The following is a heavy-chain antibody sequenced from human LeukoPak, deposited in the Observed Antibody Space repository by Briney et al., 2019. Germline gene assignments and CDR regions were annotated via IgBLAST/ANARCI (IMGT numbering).Heavy chain of an antibody. J-gene: IGHJ4*02. V-gene: IGHV3-20*04. CDR1: GFTFDDHG. CDR2: INWNGGST. CDR3: ARDRSMTHFDY. Sequence: GGSLRLSCAASGFTFDDHGMSWVRQAPGKGLEWVSGINWNGGSTGYADSVKGRFTISRDNAKNSLYLQMDSLSAEDTALYYCARDRSMTHFDYWGQGTLVTVSS.